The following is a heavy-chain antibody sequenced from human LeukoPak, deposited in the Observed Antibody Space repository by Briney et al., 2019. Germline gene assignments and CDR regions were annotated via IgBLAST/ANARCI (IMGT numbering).Heavy chain of an antibody. CDR3: AKDRIDAFDI. CDR1: GFDYSTYA. J-gene: IGHJ3*02. CDR2: ISTMSNYI. V-gene: IGHV3-21*01. Sequence: GGSLRLSCAASGFDYSTYAINWVRQAPGKGLEWVSSISTMSNYIFYGDSVKGRFTISRDNAKNSVYLQMNSLRPEDTAVYYCAKDRIDAFDIWGQGTMVTVSS.